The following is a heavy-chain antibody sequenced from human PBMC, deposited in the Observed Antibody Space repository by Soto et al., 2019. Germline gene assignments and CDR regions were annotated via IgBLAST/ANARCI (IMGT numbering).Heavy chain of an antibody. J-gene: IGHJ4*02. V-gene: IGHV1-69*02. Sequence: QVQLVQSGAEVKKPGSSVKVSCKASGGTFSSYTISWVRQAPGQGLEWMGRIIPILGIANYAQKFQGRVTITADQSTSTAYMELSSLRSEDTAVDYCARGRVCSGGSCSLDYWGQGTLVTVSS. CDR1: GGTFSSYT. CDR3: ARGRVCSGGSCSLDY. D-gene: IGHD2-15*01. CDR2: IIPILGIA.